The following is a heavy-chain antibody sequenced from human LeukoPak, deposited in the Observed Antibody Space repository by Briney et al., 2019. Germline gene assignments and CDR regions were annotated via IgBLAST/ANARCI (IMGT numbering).Heavy chain of an antibody. CDR2: INAGNGNT. D-gene: IGHD6-19*01. Sequence: GASVKVSCKASGYTFTSYAMHWVRQAPGQRLEWMGWINAGNGNTKYSQKFQGRVTITRDTSASTAYMELSSLRSEDTAVYYCARDLFPGIAVIYYYYGMDVWGQGTTVTVSS. V-gene: IGHV1-3*01. CDR1: GYTFTSYA. CDR3: ARDLFPGIAVIYYYYGMDV. J-gene: IGHJ6*02.